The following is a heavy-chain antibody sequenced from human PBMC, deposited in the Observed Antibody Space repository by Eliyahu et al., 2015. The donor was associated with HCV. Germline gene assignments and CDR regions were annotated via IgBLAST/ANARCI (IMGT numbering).Heavy chain of an antibody. CDR2: FYYDGNT. CDR3: AREWRVGAAMRACDI. D-gene: IGHD1-26*01. Sequence: QVQLQQSGPGLVKPSETLSLTCTVSGASVSSSNYYWTWIRQPPGKGLEWIGHFYYDGNTNYNPSLKSRLTISIDTSKNHLSLNLTSVTAADTAVYFCAREWRVGAAMRACDIWGHGTMVTVSS. V-gene: IGHV4-61*03. CDR1: GASVSSSNYY. J-gene: IGHJ3*02.